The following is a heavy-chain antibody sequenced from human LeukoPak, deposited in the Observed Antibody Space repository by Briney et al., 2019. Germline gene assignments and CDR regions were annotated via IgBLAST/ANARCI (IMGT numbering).Heavy chain of an antibody. J-gene: IGHJ4*02. Sequence: GGSLRLSCAVSGFNFRSHWMNWVRQAPGKGLEWVASMKEDVAEKDYVDPVRGRFTISGDNARNSVYLQMNSLRVEDTAVYYCAKGRAPVSAAAGMVFDYWGQGTLVTVSS. D-gene: IGHD6-13*01. V-gene: IGHV3-7*01. CDR1: GFNFRSHW. CDR2: MKEDVAEK. CDR3: AKGRAPVSAAAGMVFDY.